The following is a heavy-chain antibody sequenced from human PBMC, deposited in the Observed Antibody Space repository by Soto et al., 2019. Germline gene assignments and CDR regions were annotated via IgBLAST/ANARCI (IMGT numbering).Heavy chain of an antibody. V-gene: IGHV4-59*12. CDR2: IYYSGST. CDR3: GRGKLRPPLFGH. Sequence: PSETLSLTCTVSGGSTTSDYWSWIRQPPGKGLEWIGYIYYSGSTYYNPSLKSRVTISVDTSKNQFSLKLSSVTAAATAVHYCGRGKLRPPLFGHWGQGTLVTVSS. CDR1: GGSTTSDY. D-gene: IGHD2-15*01. J-gene: IGHJ4*02.